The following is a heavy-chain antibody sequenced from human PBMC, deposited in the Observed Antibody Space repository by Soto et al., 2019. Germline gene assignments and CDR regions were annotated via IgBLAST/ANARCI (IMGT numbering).Heavy chain of an antibody. V-gene: IGHV3-33*01. Sequence: PGGSLRLSCAASGFTFSSYGMHWVRQAPGKGLEWVAVIWYDGSNKYYADSVKGRFTISRDNSKSTLYLQMNSLRAEDTAVYYCAREDAIAAAGFDYWGQGTLVTVSS. CDR1: GFTFSSYG. CDR3: AREDAIAAAGFDY. CDR2: IWYDGSNK. D-gene: IGHD6-13*01. J-gene: IGHJ4*02.